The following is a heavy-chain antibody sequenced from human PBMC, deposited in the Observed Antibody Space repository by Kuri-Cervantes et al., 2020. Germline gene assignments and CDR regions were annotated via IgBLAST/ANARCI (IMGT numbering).Heavy chain of an antibody. CDR2: IYYSGST. D-gene: IGHD2-2*02. Sequence: SETPSLTCTVSGVSISSYYWSWIRQPPGKGLEWIGYIYYSGSTNYNPSLKSRVTISVDTSKNQFSLKLSSVTAADTAVYYCARRVPAAIGYYYYYMDVWGKGTTVTVSS. J-gene: IGHJ6*03. CDR1: GVSISSYY. V-gene: IGHV4-59*08. CDR3: ARRVPAAIGYYYYYMDV.